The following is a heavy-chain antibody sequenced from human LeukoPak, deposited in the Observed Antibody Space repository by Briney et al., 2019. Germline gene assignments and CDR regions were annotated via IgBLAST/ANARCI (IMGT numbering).Heavy chain of an antibody. D-gene: IGHD6-19*01. V-gene: IGHV3-7*01. J-gene: IGHJ4*02. Sequence: GGSLRLSCAASGFTVSNNYMSWVRQAPGKGLEWVANINQDGSEKYHVDSLEGRFTISRDNGKNSLFLQMDSLRVEDTAVYYCARVGGSGWTNDYWGQGTLVTVSS. CDR1: GFTVSNNY. CDR3: ARVGGSGWTNDY. CDR2: INQDGSEK.